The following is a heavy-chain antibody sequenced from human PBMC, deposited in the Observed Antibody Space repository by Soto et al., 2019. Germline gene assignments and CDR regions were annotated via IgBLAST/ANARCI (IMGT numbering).Heavy chain of an antibody. D-gene: IGHD6-19*01. CDR3: AKGFSSGWYDAFDI. J-gene: IGHJ3*02. V-gene: IGHV3-9*01. Sequence: GWSLRLSCASSVFTFDDYAMHWVRQAPGKGLEWVSGISWNSGSIGYADSVKGRFTISRDNAKNSLYLQMNSLRAEDTALYYCAKGFSSGWYDAFDIWGQGTMVTVSS. CDR1: VFTFDDYA. CDR2: ISWNSGSI.